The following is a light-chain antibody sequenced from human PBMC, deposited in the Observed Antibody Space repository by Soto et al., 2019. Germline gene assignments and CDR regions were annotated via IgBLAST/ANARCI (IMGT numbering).Light chain of an antibody. Sequence: DIQMTQSPSSLSASVGDSVTITCRASQDISNYLAWFQQRPGKPPKLLIYAASTLESGVPSRFSGGRSGTDFTLSISSLQPEDVATFYCQKYDSLPFTFGPGTKGDIK. V-gene: IGKV1-27*01. CDR1: QDISNY. CDR2: AAS. CDR3: QKYDSLPFT. J-gene: IGKJ3*01.